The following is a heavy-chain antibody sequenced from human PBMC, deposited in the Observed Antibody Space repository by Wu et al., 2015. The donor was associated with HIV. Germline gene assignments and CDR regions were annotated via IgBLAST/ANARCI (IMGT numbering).Heavy chain of an antibody. CDR3: ASHPGEPYYYYMDV. J-gene: IGHJ6*03. CDR2: IIPLFGTA. V-gene: IGHV1-69*13. D-gene: IGHD1-14*01. Sequence: QVQLVQSGVEVKKPGASVKVSCKASGDTVSNYAINWVRQAPGQGLEWMGGIIPLFGTATYAQKFQARVTITSDESARTSYMELSGLRSEDTAVYYCASHPGEPYYYYMDVWGKGTTVTVSS. CDR1: GDTVSNYA.